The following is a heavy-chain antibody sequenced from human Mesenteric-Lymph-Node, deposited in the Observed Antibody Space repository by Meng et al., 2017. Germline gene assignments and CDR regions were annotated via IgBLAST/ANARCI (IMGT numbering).Heavy chain of an antibody. D-gene: IGHD6-19*01. J-gene: IGHJ6*02. CDR1: GFMSGDYA. Sequence: GESLKISCAASGFMSGDYAMSWFRQAPGKGLEWVGFIRGKAYGGTTEYAASVKGRFTISREDSKSIVYLQMNSLKTDDTAVYYCTRDLMGPGQWLDSGSGGMDVWGQGTTVTVSS. CDR3: TRDLMGPGQWLDSGSGGMDV. V-gene: IGHV3-49*03. CDR2: IRGKAYGGTT.